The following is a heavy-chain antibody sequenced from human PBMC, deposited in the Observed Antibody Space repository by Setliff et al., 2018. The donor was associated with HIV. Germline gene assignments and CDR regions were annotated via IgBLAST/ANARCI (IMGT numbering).Heavy chain of an antibody. D-gene: IGHD2-15*01. CDR3: ARAYYGYCSGGSCYSGPPDY. CDR1: GFTVSRNY. CDR2: IYSGGST. V-gene: IGHV3-53*01. J-gene: IGHJ4*02. Sequence: GGSLRLSCAASGFTVSRNYMSWVRQAPGKGLEWASVIYSGGSTYYADSVKGRFTISRDNSKNTLYLQMNSLRAEDTAVYYCARAYYGYCSGGSCYSGPPDYWGQGTLVTVSS.